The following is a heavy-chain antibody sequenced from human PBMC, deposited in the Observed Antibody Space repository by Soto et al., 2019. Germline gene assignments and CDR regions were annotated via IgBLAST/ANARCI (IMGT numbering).Heavy chain of an antibody. D-gene: IGHD4-17*01. V-gene: IGHV3-30*18. CDR3: AKVSGDYLFDY. CDR1: GFTFSSYG. CDR2: ISYDGSNK. J-gene: IGHJ4*02. Sequence: SLRLSCAASGFTFSSYGMHWVRQAPGKGLEWVAVISYDGSNKYYADSVKGRFTISRDNSKNTLYLQMNSLRAEDTAVYYCAKVSGDYLFDYWGQGTLVTVSS.